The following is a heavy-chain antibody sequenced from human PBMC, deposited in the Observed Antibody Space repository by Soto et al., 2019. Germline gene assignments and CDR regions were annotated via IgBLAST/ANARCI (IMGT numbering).Heavy chain of an antibody. CDR3: ARVDSSGSYFDY. CDR2: IYYTGST. J-gene: IGHJ4*02. D-gene: IGHD3-22*01. CDR1: GGSISSYY. Sequence: QVQLQESGPGLVKPSETLSLTCTVSGGSISSYYWSWIRQPPGKGLEWIAYIYYTGSTNYNPSLKSRVTLSADTSKNRFSMKLSSVTAADTAMYYGARVDSSGSYFDYWGQGTLVTVSS. V-gene: IGHV4-59*01.